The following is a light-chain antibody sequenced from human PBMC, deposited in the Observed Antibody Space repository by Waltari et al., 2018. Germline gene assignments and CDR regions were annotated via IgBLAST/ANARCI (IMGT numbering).Light chain of an antibody. CDR2: LGS. Sequence: DIVMTQAPLSLPVTPGEPASISCRSSNGYNYVNWYLQKPGQSPQLTIYLGSTRASVVPDRCSGSGSGTDFTLKISRVEAEDVGFYYCMQALQTLWTFGQGTKVEIK. V-gene: IGKV2-28*01. CDR3: MQALQTLWT. J-gene: IGKJ1*01. CDR1: NGYNY.